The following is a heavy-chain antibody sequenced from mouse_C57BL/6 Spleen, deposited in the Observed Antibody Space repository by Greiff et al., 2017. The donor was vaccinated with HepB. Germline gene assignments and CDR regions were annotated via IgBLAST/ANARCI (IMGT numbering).Heavy chain of an antibody. D-gene: IGHD1-1*01. J-gene: IGHJ4*01. V-gene: IGHV1-22*01. Sequence: EVQLQQSGPELVKPGASVKMSCKASGYTFTDYNMHWVKQSHGKSLEWIGYINPNNGGTSYNQKFKGKATLTVNKSSSTAYMELRSLTSEDSAVYYCARFTTVVPYYAMDYWGQGTSVTVSS. CDR2: INPNNGGT. CDR1: GYTFTDYN. CDR3: ARFTTVVPYYAMDY.